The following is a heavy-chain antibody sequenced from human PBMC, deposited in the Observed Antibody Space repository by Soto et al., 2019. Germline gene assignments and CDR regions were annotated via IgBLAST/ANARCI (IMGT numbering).Heavy chain of an antibody. J-gene: IGHJ5*02. D-gene: IGHD3-3*01. CDR2: MNPNTGNT. V-gene: IGHV1-8*01. Sequence: QVQLVQSGAEVKKPGASVKVSCKTSGYTFTSYDINWVRHATGQGLEWMGWMNPNTGNTGYAQKFQGRVTMTRNTSISTAYMELSSLRSEDTAVYFCARGSRSGYSACCSWGQGTRVTVSS. CDR3: ARGSRSGYSACCS. CDR1: GYTFTSYD.